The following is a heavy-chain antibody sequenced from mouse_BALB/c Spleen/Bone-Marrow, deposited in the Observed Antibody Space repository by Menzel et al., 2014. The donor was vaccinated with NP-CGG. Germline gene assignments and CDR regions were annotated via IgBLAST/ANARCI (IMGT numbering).Heavy chain of an antibody. V-gene: IGHV5-17*02. CDR2: ISSGSTAI. Sequence: EVMLVESGGGLVQPGGSRKLSCAASGFTFSSFGMHWVRQAPEKGLEWVAYISSGSTAICYAGTVKGRFTISRDNPKNTLFLQMTSLRSEDTAMYYCARGGNWDDFDVWGAGTTVTVSS. J-gene: IGHJ1*01. CDR3: ARGGNWDDFDV. CDR1: GFTFSSFG. D-gene: IGHD4-1*01.